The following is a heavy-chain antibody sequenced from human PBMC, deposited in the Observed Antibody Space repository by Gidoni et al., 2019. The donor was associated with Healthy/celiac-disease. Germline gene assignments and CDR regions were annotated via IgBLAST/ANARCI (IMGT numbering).Heavy chain of an antibody. J-gene: IGHJ4*02. D-gene: IGHD3-16*01. Sequence: EVQLLESGGGLVQPGGSLRLSCAASGFTFSSYAMSWVRQAPGKGLEWVSAISGSGGSTYYAYSVKGRFTISRDNSKNTLYLQMNSLRAEDTAVYYCANLYVRLPTRDYWGQGTLVTVSS. CDR2: ISGSGGST. CDR3: ANLYVRLPTRDY. V-gene: IGHV3-23*01. CDR1: GFTFSSYA.